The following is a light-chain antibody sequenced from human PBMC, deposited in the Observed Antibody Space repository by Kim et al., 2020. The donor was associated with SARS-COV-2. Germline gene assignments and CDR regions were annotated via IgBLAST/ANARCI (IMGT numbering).Light chain of an antibody. CDR3: AAWDDSLNGPHVV. Sequence: VTISCSGSSSNIGSNTGNWYQHLPGTAPKLLIYSNNQRPSGVPDRFSGSKSGTSASLAISGLQSEDEADYYCAAWDDSLNGPHVVFGGGTQLTVL. CDR1: SSNIGSNT. J-gene: IGLJ2*01. CDR2: SNN. V-gene: IGLV1-44*01.